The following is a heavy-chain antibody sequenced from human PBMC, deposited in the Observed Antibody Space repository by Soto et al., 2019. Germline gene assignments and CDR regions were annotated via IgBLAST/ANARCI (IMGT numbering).Heavy chain of an antibody. J-gene: IGHJ6*02. CDR3: ARRFYGMDV. V-gene: IGHV3-53*02. CDR2: IYVGGTT. Sequence: VQLVETGGGLIQPGGSLRLSCAASGFTVSRNYMSWVRQAPGKGLEWVSVIYVGGTTYYADSVKGRFTISRDDSKNTLYLQMNSLRAEDTAVYYCARRFYGMDVWGQGTTVTVSS. CDR1: GFTVSRNY.